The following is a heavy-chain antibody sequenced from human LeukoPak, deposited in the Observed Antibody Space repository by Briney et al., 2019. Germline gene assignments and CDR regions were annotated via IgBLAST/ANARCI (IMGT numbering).Heavy chain of an antibody. CDR2: INTDGSST. CDR3: ARELPREVTLDY. CDR1: GFTFISYV. Sequence: AGGSLRLSCAASGFTFISYVMQGVRQAPGKGLVWVSRINTDGSSTSYADSVKGRFTISRDNAKNTLYLQMNSLRAEDTAVYYCARELPREVTLDYWGQGTLVTVSS. J-gene: IGHJ4*01. D-gene: IGHD2-21*02. V-gene: IGHV3-74*01.